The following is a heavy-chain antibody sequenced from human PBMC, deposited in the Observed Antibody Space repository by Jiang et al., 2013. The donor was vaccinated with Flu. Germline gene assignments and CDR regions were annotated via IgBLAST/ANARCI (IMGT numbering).Heavy chain of an antibody. CDR2: INTNTGNP. CDR3: AREDDYGGNSPDY. CDR1: YTFTSYA. D-gene: IGHD4-23*01. Sequence: YTFTSYAMNWVRQAPGQGLEWMGWINTNTGNPTYAQGFTGRFVFSLDTSVSTAYLQICSLKAEDTAVYYCAREDDYGGNSPDYWGQGTLVTVSS. V-gene: IGHV7-4-1*01. J-gene: IGHJ4*02.